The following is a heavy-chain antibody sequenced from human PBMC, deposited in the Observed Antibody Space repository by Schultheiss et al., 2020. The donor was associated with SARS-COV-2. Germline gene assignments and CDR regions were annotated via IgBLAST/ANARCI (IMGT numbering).Heavy chain of an antibody. D-gene: IGHD2-21*01. CDR3: ERDRIAPADY. Sequence: GGSLRLSCAASGFTFSSYWMHWVRQAPGKGLVWVSRINSDGSSTSYADSVKGRFTISRDNAKNTLHLKMNSLRDEDTAVYYCERDRIAPADYWGQGTLVTVSS. CDR1: GFTFSSYW. J-gene: IGHJ4*02. V-gene: IGHV3-74*01. CDR2: INSDGSST.